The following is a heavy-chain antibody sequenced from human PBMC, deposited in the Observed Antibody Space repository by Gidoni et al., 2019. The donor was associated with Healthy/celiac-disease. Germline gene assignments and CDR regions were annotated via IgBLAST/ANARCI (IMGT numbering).Heavy chain of an antibody. J-gene: IGHJ6*02. Sequence: SCQASGGTFSSYAISWVRQAPGQGLEWMGRIIPILGIANYAQKFQGRVTITADKSTSTAYMELSSLRSEDTAVYYCARAYSSSPYYDYGMDVWGQGTTVTVSS. CDR3: ARAYSSSPYYDYGMDV. D-gene: IGHD6-6*01. V-gene: IGHV1-69*04. CDR1: GGTFSSYA. CDR2: IIPILGIA.